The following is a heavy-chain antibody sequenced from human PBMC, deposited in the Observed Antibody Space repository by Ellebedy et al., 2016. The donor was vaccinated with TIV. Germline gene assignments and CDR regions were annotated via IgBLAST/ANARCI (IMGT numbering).Heavy chain of an antibody. CDR1: GFTFSSYW. CDR3: ARDPGYYYYGMDV. Sequence: GESLKISCVASGFTFSSYWMNWVRQAPGKGLEWVANIKEDGSEKYYVDSVKGRFTISRDNAKNSLYLQMNSLKAEDTAVYYCARDPGYYYYGMDVWGQGTTVTVSS. CDR2: IKEDGSEK. V-gene: IGHV3-7*01. J-gene: IGHJ6*02.